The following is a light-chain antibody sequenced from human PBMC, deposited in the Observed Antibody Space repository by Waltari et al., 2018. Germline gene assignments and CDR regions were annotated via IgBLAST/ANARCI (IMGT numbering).Light chain of an antibody. V-gene: IGLV2-23*02. CDR2: EVI. CDR3: SSYGGDTTSVV. J-gene: IGLJ2*01. CDR1: SSDVGSYNL. Sequence: QSALTQPASVSGSPGQSITFSCTGTSSDVGSYNLVSWYQQHPGKAPKLLIYEVIRRPSGVSNRFSASKSGNTAYLTISGLQAEDEADYYCSSYGGDTTSVVFGGGTKLTVL.